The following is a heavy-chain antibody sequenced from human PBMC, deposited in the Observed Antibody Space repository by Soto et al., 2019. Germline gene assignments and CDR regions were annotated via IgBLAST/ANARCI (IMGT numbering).Heavy chain of an antibody. D-gene: IGHD1-20*01. CDR1: GYTFTSYG. V-gene: IGHV1-18*01. CDR2: ISAYNGNT. J-gene: IGHJ4*02. CDR3: ARDAAIGMNDY. Sequence: QVQLVQSGAEVKKPGASVKVSCKASGYTFTSYGISWVRQAPGQGLEWMGWISAYNGNTKYAQKLQGRXXMTTDTSTSTASMXXRSLRSDDTAVYYCARDAAIGMNDYWGQGTLVTVSS.